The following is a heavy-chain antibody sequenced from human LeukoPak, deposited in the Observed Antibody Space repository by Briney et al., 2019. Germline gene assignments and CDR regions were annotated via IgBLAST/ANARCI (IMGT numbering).Heavy chain of an antibody. Sequence: KPSETLSLTCAGDGGSVLGYYWSCTRQPPKKGLEWIGEINHSGSTNYNPSLKSLVTMSVDTSKNQFSLKLSSVTAADTAVYYCARGQYSYGKGDWFDPWGEGTLVTVSS. CDR2: INHSGST. D-gene: IGHD5-18*01. J-gene: IGHJ5*02. CDR3: ARGQYSYGKGDWFDP. V-gene: IGHV4-34*01. CDR1: GGSVLGYY.